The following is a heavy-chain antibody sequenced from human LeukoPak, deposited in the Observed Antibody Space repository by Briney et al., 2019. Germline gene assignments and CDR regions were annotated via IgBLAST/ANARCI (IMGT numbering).Heavy chain of an antibody. J-gene: IGHJ4*02. D-gene: IGHD3-22*01. V-gene: IGHV1-3*01. Sequence: ASVKVSCKASGYTFTNYAMHWVRQAPGHRLEWMGWINAGNGNTKYSQKFQGRVTITRDTSASTAYMEVSSLRSEDTAVYYCARSYDSSGYYYDDYWGQGTLVTVSS. CDR3: ARSYDSSGYYYDDY. CDR1: GYTFTNYA. CDR2: INAGNGNT.